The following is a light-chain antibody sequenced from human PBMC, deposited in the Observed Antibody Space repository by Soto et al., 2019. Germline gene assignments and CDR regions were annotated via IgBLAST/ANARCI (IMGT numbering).Light chain of an antibody. V-gene: IGKV3-20*01. CDR3: QQYGSSPPIT. Sequence: EIVLTQSPGTLSLSPGERATLSCRASQSFSSSYLAWYQQKPGQAPRLLIYGASSRATGIPDRFSGSGSGTDFTLTISRLEPEDFAVYYCQQYGSSPPITFGHGTRLAIK. CDR2: GAS. CDR1: QSFSSSY. J-gene: IGKJ5*01.